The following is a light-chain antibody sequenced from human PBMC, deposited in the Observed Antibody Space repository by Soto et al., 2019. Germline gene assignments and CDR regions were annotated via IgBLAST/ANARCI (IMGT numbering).Light chain of an antibody. CDR1: QSISSNY. Sequence: EIVLTQSPGTLSLSPGERATLSCRASQSISSNYLAWYQQKPGQAPRLLISGASSRATDIPDRFSGSGSGTDFTLTISRLEPEDFAVYYCQHYGSSRWTFGQGTKAEIK. CDR2: GAS. CDR3: QHYGSSRWT. V-gene: IGKV3-20*01. J-gene: IGKJ1*01.